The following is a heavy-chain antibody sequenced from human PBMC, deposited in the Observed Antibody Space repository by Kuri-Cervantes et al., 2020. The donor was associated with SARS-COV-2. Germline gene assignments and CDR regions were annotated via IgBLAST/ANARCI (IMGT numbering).Heavy chain of an antibody. D-gene: IGHD3-22*01. CDR3: AKGTRSSGYYCGLDF. CDR2: ISYDGSNK. J-gene: IGHJ4*02. CDR1: GFTFSSYA. Sequence: GGSLRLSCAASGFTFSSYAMHWVRQAPGKGLEWVAVISYDGSNKYYADSVKGRFAISRDNSKNTLYLQMNSLRAEDTAVYYCAKGTRSSGYYCGLDFWGQGTLVTVSS. V-gene: IGHV3-30*09.